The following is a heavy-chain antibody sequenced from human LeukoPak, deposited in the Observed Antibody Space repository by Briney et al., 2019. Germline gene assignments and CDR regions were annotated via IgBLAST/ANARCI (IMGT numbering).Heavy chain of an antibody. CDR1: GFTFSSYG. J-gene: IGHJ4*01. V-gene: IGHV3-23*01. D-gene: IGHD3/OR15-3a*01. CDR2: MSDSGDST. CDR3: AKCGRHTFGLHLY. Sequence: GGSLRLSCAASGFTFSSYGMSWVRQAPGKGLEWVSAMSDSGDSTYYADSVKGRFTISRDNSKNTLYLQMNSLRAEDTAVYYCAKCGRHTFGLHLYWGHGILVTLSS.